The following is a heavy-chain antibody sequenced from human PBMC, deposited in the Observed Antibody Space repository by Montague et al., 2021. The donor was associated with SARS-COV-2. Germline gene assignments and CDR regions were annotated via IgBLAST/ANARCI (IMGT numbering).Heavy chain of an antibody. Sequence: SETLSLTCTVSGDSISTYYWSWIRQPPGKGLEWIGYIYYNGYTNYNPSLKSRVTISVDTSKNQLSLKLISVTAADTAVYFCARHMSDCSKGICHTYYYYGWDVWGQGTTVTVSS. CDR1: GDSISTYY. V-gene: IGHV4-59*08. CDR2: IYYNGYT. CDR3: ARHMSDCSKGICHTYYYYGWDV. J-gene: IGHJ6*02. D-gene: IGHD2-8*01.